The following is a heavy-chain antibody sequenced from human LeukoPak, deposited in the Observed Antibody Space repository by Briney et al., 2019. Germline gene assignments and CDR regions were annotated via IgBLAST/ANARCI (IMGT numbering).Heavy chain of an antibody. Sequence: SETLSLTFTVSGGSISSSSYYWGWIRQPPGKGLEWIGSIYYSGSTYYNPSLKSRVTISVDTSKNQFSLKLSSVTAADTAVYYCARQSGAFDIWGQGTMVTVSS. CDR3: ARQSGAFDI. J-gene: IGHJ3*02. V-gene: IGHV4-39*01. CDR1: GGSISSSSYY. CDR2: IYYSGST.